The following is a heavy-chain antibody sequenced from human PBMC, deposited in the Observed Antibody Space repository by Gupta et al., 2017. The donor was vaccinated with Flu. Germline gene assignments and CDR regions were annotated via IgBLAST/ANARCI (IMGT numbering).Heavy chain of an antibody. CDR1: GFTLSSYV. Sequence: EVQLLESGGGLVQPGGSLRLSCAASGFTLSSYVMTWVRQAPGKGLEWVSGISGSGYSTYYADSVKGRFTISRDNSKNTLYLQMNSLKVEDTAVYYCAKGNSELWGSDYFDYWGQGTLVTVSS. D-gene: IGHD3-16*01. CDR3: AKGNSELWGSDYFDY. CDR2: ISGSGYST. V-gene: IGHV3-23*01. J-gene: IGHJ4*02.